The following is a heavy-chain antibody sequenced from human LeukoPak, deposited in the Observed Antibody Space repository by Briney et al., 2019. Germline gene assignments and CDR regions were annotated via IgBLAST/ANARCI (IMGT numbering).Heavy chain of an antibody. CDR1: GASISSYY. Sequence: SETLSLTCTVSGASISSYYWSWIRQSPGKGLEWIGYIYYSGRTNYNPSLKSRVTISVDTSKNQFPLKLTSATAADTAVYYCATSLLIVAGTPYWGQGTLVTVSS. CDR2: IYYSGRT. V-gene: IGHV4-59*01. CDR3: ATSLLIVAGTPY. D-gene: IGHD6-19*01. J-gene: IGHJ4*02.